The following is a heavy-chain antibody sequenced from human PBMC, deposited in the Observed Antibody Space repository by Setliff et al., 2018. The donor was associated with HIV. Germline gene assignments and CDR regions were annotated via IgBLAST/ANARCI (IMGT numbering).Heavy chain of an antibody. CDR1: GYTFINYA. V-gene: IGHV7-4-1*02. CDR2: INTNTGSP. J-gene: IGHJ5*02. Sequence: ASVKVSCKASGYTFINYAMNWVRQAPGQGLEWMGWINTNTGSPTYAQAFTGWFVFSVDTSVTTAYLQISSLKAEDTAVYYCARALYGDYGGDINWFDPWGQGTLVTVSS. D-gene: IGHD4-17*01. CDR3: ARALYGDYGGDINWFDP.